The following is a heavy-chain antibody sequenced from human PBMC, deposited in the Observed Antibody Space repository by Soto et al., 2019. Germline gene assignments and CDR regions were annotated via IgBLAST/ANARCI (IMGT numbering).Heavy chain of an antibody. J-gene: IGHJ3*02. V-gene: IGHV3-30*03. CDR3: ARDPRYSSGWYIDAFDI. CDR2: ISYDGSNK. CDR1: GFTFSSYG. Sequence: PGGSLRLSCAASGFTFSSYGMHWVRQAPGKGLEWVAVISYDGSNKYYADSVKGRFTISRDNSKNTLYLQMNSLRAEDTAVYYCARDPRYSSGWYIDAFDIWGQGTMVTVS. D-gene: IGHD6-19*01.